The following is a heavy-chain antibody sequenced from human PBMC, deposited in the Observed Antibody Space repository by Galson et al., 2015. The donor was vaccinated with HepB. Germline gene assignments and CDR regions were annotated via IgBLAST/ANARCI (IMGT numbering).Heavy chain of an antibody. V-gene: IGHV3-48*01. Sequence: SLRLSCAASGFTFTNYNMNWVRQAPGKGLEWLSYISRSSESIFFADSVRGRFTISRDNAKNSLYLQMNGLRGDDTAMYYCARVITDSLTGLGAFDIWGHGTMVTVSP. CDR1: GFTFTNYN. CDR2: ISRSSESI. D-gene: IGHD3-16*01. CDR3: ARVITDSLTGLGAFDI. J-gene: IGHJ3*02.